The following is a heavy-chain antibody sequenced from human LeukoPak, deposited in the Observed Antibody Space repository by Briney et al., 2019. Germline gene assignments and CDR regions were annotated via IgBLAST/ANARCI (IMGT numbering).Heavy chain of an antibody. V-gene: IGHV3-23*01. CDR2: ISISGGST. J-gene: IGHJ4*02. Sequence: PGGSLRLSCAASGFTFSSYWMHWVRQAPGKGLEWVSTISISGGSTYYADSVKGRFTISRDNSKNTLYLQMNSLRAEDTAVYYCAKSGRTLSSTSCYFDYCGQGTLVTFSS. CDR1: GFTFSSYW. D-gene: IGHD2-2*01. CDR3: AKSGRTLSSTSCYFDY.